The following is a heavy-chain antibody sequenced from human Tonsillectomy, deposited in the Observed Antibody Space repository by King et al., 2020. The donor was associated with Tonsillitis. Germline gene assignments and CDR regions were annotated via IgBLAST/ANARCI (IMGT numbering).Heavy chain of an antibody. D-gene: IGHD2-2*03. J-gene: IGHJ4*02. Sequence: VQLVESGGGVVQPGRSLRLSCAASGFTFSSYGMHWVRQAPGKGLEWVAVISYDGSNKYYADSVKGRFTISRDNSKNTLYLQMNSLRAEETAVYYCAKDHGDCSSTSCLGGFDYWGQGTLVTVSS. CDR1: GFTFSSYG. V-gene: IGHV3-30*18. CDR2: ISYDGSNK. CDR3: AKDHGDCSSTSCLGGFDY.